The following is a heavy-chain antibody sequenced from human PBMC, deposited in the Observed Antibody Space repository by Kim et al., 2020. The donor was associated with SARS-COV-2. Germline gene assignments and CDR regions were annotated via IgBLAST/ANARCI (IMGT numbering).Heavy chain of an antibody. J-gene: IGHJ5*02. V-gene: IGHV3-21*01. CDR3: ARVEIGSINWFDP. D-gene: IGHD1-26*01. Sequence: ADSVEGRYAISRDNAKNSLYLQMNSLRAEDTAVYYCARVEIGSINWFDPWGQGTLVTVSS.